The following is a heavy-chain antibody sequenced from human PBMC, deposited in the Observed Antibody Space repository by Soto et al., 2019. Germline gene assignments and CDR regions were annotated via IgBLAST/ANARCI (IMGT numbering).Heavy chain of an antibody. J-gene: IGHJ6*02. CDR2: IIPIRGTA. D-gene: IGHD2-2*01. V-gene: IGHV1-69*01. CDR1: GGTFGSYA. Sequence: QVQLVQSGAEVKKPGSSVKVSCKASGGTFGSYAISWVRQASGQGLEWMGGIIPIRGTANYAQKFQGRVTIAADESTSTAYMELSSLRSEDTAVYYCARSQGSSTSLEVYYYYYYGMDVWGQGTTVTVSS. CDR3: ARSQGSSTSLEVYYYYYYGMDV.